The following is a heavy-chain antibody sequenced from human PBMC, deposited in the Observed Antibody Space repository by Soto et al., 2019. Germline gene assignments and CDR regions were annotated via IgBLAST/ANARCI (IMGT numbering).Heavy chain of an antibody. J-gene: IGHJ4*02. CDR1: GFTFSSYA. Sequence: GGSLRLSCAASGFTFSSYAMHRVRQAPGKGLEWVAVISYDGSNKYYADSVKGRFTISRDNSKNTLYLQMNSLRAEDTAVYYNAGPPQGSSTWYVPFDYWGQGTLVTVSS. D-gene: IGHD6-13*01. CDR3: AGPPQGSSTWYVPFDY. CDR2: ISYDGSNK. V-gene: IGHV3-30-3*01.